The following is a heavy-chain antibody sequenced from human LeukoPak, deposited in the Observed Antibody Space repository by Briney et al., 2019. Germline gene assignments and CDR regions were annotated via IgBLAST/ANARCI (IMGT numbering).Heavy chain of an antibody. J-gene: IGHJ5*02. V-gene: IGHV4-34*01. CDR1: GGSFSGYY. CDR2: INHSGST. D-gene: IGHD2-2*01. CDR3: ARSAGVVVVPAAMDTNWFDP. Sequence: SEALSLTCAVYGGSFSGYYWSSIRQPPGKGLEGSGEINHSGSTKFNPSLKSRVTISVDTSKNQFSLKLSSVTAADTAVYYCARSAGVVVVPAAMDTNWFDPWGQGTLVTVSS.